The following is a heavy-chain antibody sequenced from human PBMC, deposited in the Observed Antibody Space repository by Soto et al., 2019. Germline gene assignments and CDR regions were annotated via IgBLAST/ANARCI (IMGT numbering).Heavy chain of an antibody. CDR2: ISGSGDST. CDR3: AKDRTMTVVGHLEL. V-gene: IGHV3-23*01. J-gene: IGHJ4*02. D-gene: IGHD3-22*01. CDR1: GFTSSNYA. Sequence: ELLESGGGLVQPGGSLRLSCAASGFTSSNYAMTWVRQAPGQGLEWVSAISGSGDSTFYADSVKGRFTISRDNSKGTLFLQMDSLRAEDTAVYYCAKDRTMTVVGHLELWGQGTLVTVSS.